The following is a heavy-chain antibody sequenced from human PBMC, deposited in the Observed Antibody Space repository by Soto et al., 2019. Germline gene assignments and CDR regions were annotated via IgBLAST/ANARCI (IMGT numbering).Heavy chain of an antibody. V-gene: IGHV1-69*13. Sequence: GASVKVSCKASGGTFSSYAISWVRQAPGQGLEWMGGIIPIFGTANYAQKFQGRVTITADESTSTAYMELSSLRSEDTAVYYCARWSSSASRYYYYGMDVWGQGTTVTVSS. J-gene: IGHJ6*02. CDR2: IIPIFGTA. CDR1: GGTFSSYA. D-gene: IGHD6-6*01. CDR3: ARWSSSASRYYYYGMDV.